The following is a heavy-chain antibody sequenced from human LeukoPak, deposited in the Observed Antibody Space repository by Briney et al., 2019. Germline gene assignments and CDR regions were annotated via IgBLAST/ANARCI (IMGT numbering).Heavy chain of an antibody. CDR2: IRSKANSYAT. V-gene: IGHV3-73*01. D-gene: IGHD5-24*01. CDR1: GFTFSGSA. Sequence: GGSLRLSCAASGFTFSGSAMHWVRQASGKGLEWVGRIRSKANSYATAYAASVKGRFTISRDDSKDTAYLQMNSLKTEDTAVYYCTSRGEMATFYFDYWGQGTLVTVSS. J-gene: IGHJ4*02. CDR3: TSRGEMATFYFDY.